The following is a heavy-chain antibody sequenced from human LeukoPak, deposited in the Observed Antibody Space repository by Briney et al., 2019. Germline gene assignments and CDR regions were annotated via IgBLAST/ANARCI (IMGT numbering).Heavy chain of an antibody. J-gene: IGHJ4*02. V-gene: IGHV4-59*01. Sequence: SETLSLICTVSSGSISSCYWSWIRQPPGKTLEWIGYIHYSGRPNYNPSLKSRVTISVDKSKNQFSLNLSSVTTADTAVYYCARAGRGGDYGDYWGQGNLVIVSS. CDR2: IHYSGRP. CDR3: ARAGRGGDYGDY. D-gene: IGHD5-24*01. CDR1: SGSISSCY.